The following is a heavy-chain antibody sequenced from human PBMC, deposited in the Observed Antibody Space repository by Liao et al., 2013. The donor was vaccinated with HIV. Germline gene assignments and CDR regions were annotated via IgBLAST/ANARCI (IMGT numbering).Heavy chain of an antibody. Sequence: QVQLQESGPGLVKPSQTLSLTCTVSGGSISSGDDYWIWIRQPPGKGLEWIGYIYDSVNTYYNPSLKSRATISVDMSKNQFSLKLSSVTAADTAVYYCARGSGGNSEVFDHWGQGTLVTVSS. V-gene: IGHV4-30-4*08. CDR1: GGSISSGDDY. CDR3: ARGSGGNSEVFDH. J-gene: IGHJ4*02. D-gene: IGHD4-23*01. CDR2: IYDSVNT.